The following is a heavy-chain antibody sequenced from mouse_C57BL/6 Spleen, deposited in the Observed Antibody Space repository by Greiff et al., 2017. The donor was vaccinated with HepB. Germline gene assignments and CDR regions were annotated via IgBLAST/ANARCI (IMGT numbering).Heavy chain of an antibody. V-gene: IGHV5-17*01. J-gene: IGHJ2*01. D-gene: IGHD2-1*01. Sequence: EVQGVESGGGLVKPGGSLKLSCAASGFTFSDYGMHWVRQAPEKGLEWVAYISSGSSTIYYADTVKGRFTISRDNAKNTLFLQMTSLRSEDTAMYYCARGSIYYGNYDYWGQSTTLTVSS. CDR1: GFTFSDYG. CDR3: ARGSIYYGNYDY. CDR2: ISSGSSTI.